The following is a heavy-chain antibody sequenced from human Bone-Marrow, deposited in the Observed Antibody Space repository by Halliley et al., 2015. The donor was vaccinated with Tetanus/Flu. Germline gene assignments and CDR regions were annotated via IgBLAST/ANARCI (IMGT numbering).Heavy chain of an antibody. CDR3: ARTAGTDFDY. CDR2: IYYGGAP. V-gene: IGHV4-31*02. Sequence: KGMEWIVYIYYGGAPYYNPSLKSRVMISSDPPKNQFSRRLSSVTAADTAIYYCARTAGTDFDYWGQGTLVTVSS. J-gene: IGHJ4*02. D-gene: IGHD6-13*01.